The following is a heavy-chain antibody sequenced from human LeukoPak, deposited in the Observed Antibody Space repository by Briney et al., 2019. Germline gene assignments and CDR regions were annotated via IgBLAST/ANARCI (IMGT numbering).Heavy chain of an antibody. Sequence: GGSLRLSCAASGFTFISYGMQWVRQAPGKGLVWVSPINTDGSDIYYADFGKGRSTIPRDNAKNTLYRQINSTQGEDTALYYXXRELXXXVXLXYWGXGTLVTVSS. CDR1: GFTFISYG. CDR2: INTDGSDI. CDR3: XRELXXXVXLXY. J-gene: IGHJ4*01. V-gene: IGHV3-74*01.